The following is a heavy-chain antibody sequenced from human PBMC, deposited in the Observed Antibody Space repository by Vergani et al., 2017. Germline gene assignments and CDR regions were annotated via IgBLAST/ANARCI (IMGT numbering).Heavy chain of an antibody. D-gene: IGHD5-24*01. CDR3: AKSGWLQHFGAHYFDS. Sequence: EVQLLESGGRLVQPGGSLRLSCVASGFALSRYAMSWVRQAPGKGLEWVSGLTASGSGISHAASVRGRYTISRDNSKNTLFLQMDSLRAEDTAVYYCAKSGWLQHFGAHYFDSWGQGILVTVSS. CDR2: LTASGSGI. J-gene: IGHJ4*02. CDR1: GFALSRYA. V-gene: IGHV3-23*01.